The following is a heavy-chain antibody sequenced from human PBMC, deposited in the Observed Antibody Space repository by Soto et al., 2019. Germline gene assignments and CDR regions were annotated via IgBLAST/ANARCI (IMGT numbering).Heavy chain of an antibody. Sequence: ASVKVSCKASGYTFTGYYMHWVRQAPGQGLEWMGWINPNSGGTSYAQKFQGRVTMTRDTSTSTVYMELSSLRSEDTAVYYCARDLTRLLWFGELLIYYYGMDVWGQGTTVTVSS. D-gene: IGHD3-10*01. V-gene: IGHV1-2*02. CDR3: ARDLTRLLWFGELLIYYYGMDV. CDR2: INPNSGGT. J-gene: IGHJ6*02. CDR1: GYTFTGYY.